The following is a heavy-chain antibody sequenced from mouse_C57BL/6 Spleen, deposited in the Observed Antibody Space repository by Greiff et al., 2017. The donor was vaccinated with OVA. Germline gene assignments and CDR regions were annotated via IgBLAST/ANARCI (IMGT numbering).Heavy chain of an antibody. CDR1: GYTFTSYW. V-gene: IGHV1-55*01. CDR3: AGYDSNRSGCGSAMDY. J-gene: IGHJ4*01. Sequence: QVQLKQPGAELVKPGASVKMSCKASGYTFTSYWMTWVKQRPGQGLEWIGDIYPGSGSTNYNEKFKSKATLTVDTSSSTAYMQLSSLTSEDSAVYYGAGYDSNRSGCGSAMDYWGQGTTVTVSS. CDR2: IYPGSGST. D-gene: IGHD1-1*01.